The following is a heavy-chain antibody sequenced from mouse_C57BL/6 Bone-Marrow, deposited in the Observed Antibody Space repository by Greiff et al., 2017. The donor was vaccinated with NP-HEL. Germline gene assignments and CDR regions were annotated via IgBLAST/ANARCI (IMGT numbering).Heavy chain of an antibody. CDR3: ARCALYYYGSRVYLDY. D-gene: IGHD1-1*01. CDR2: IDPSDSFT. J-gene: IGHJ2*01. CDR1: GYTFTSYW. Sequence: QVQLQQPGAELVMPGASVKLSCKASGYTFTSYWMHWVKQRPGQGLEWIGEIDPSDSFTNYNQKFKGKYTLTVDKSSSTAYMQLSSLTSEESAVYYCARCALYYYGSRVYLDYWGQGTTLTVSS. V-gene: IGHV1-69*01.